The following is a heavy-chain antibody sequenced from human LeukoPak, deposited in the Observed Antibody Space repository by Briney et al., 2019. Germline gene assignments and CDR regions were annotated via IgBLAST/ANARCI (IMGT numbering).Heavy chain of an antibody. J-gene: IGHJ4*02. Sequence: ASVKVSCKASGYTFTGYYMHWVRQAPGQGLEWMGWINPNSGGTNYAQKLQGRVTMTTDTSTSTAYMELRSLRSDDTAVYYCARPATFGELQDYYFDYWGQGTLVTVSS. D-gene: IGHD1-26*01. CDR3: ARPATFGELQDYYFDY. CDR2: INPNSGGT. CDR1: GYTFTGYY. V-gene: IGHV1-2*02.